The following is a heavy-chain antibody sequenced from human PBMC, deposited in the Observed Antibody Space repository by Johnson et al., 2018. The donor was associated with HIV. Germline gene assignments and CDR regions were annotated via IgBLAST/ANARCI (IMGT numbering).Heavy chain of an antibody. Sequence: QVQLVESGGGLVKPGGSLRLSCAASGFIFSRSWMHWVRHVPGKGLEWVAVMWYDGSNRYYADSVKGRFTHSRDNSKNTLYLQMNSLRAEDTAVYYWASPATQQLVPVDAFDIWGQGTMVTVSS. CDR3: ASPATQQLVPVDAFDI. V-gene: IGHV3-33*08. CDR2: MWYDGSNR. CDR1: GFIFSRSW. J-gene: IGHJ3*02. D-gene: IGHD6-13*01.